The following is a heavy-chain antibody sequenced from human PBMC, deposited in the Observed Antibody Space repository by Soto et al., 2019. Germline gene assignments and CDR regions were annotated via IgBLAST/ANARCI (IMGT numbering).Heavy chain of an antibody. CDR1: GYTFTSYG. J-gene: IGHJ6*02. CDR2: ISAYNGNT. CDR3: ARVGVVVVPAAIDPVRSVAVAGSIPMDV. Sequence: GASVKVSCKASGYTFTSYGISWVLQAPGQGLEWMGWISAYNGNTNYAQKLQGRVTMTTDTSTSTAYMELRSLRSDDTAVYYCARVGVVVVPAAIDPVRSVAVAGSIPMDVWGQGTTVTVSS. V-gene: IGHV1-18*01. D-gene: IGHD2-2*01.